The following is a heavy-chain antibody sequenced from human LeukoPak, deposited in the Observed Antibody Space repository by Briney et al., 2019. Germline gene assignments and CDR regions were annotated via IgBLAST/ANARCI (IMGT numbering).Heavy chain of an antibody. V-gene: IGHV6-1*01. D-gene: IGHD3-9*01. J-gene: IGHJ4*02. Sequence: SQTLSLTCAISGDSVSSNSAAWNWIRQSPSRGLEWLGRTYYRSKRYNDYAVSVKSRITINPDTSKNQFSLQLNSVTPEDTAVYYCAREYYDILTGYSNFDYWGQGTLVTVSS. CDR2: TYYRSKRYN. CDR1: GDSVSSNSAA. CDR3: AREYYDILTGYSNFDY.